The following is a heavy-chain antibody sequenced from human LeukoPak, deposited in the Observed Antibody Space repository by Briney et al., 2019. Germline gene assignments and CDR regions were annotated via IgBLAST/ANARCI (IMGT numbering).Heavy chain of an antibody. CDR2: IYSGGST. Sequence: PSETLSLTCTVSGGSISSYYMSWVRQAPGKGLEWVSVIYSGGSTYYADSVKGRFTISRDNSKNTLYLQMNSLRAEDTAVYYCARDSYYYDSSGYYYWGQGTLVTVSS. CDR1: GGSISSYY. V-gene: IGHV3-66*01. J-gene: IGHJ4*02. D-gene: IGHD3-22*01. CDR3: ARDSYYYDSSGYYY.